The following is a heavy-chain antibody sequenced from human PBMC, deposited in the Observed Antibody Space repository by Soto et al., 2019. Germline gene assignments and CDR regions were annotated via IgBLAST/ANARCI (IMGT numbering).Heavy chain of an antibody. CDR1: GFSLTTRPVG. CDR3: AHRQLYNGAWNEGTFDY. J-gene: IGHJ4*02. D-gene: IGHD1-1*01. V-gene: IGHV2-5*02. Sequence: QITLKESGPTLVKPTQTLTLTCTFSGFSLTTRPVGVGWIRQPPGQALECVALIYWDDDKRYNPSLKTRVTITKDTSKNQVVLTMTNMDPVDTATYYCAHRQLYNGAWNEGTFDYWGQGALVTVSS. CDR2: IYWDDDK.